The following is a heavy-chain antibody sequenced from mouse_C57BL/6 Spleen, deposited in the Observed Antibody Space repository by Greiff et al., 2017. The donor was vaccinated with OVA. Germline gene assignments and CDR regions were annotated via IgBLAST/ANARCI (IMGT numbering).Heavy chain of an antibody. D-gene: IGHD3-3*01. CDR3: ARRGPLYWYFDV. CDR2: IDPSDSYT. Sequence: QVQLKQPGAELVKPGASVKLSCKASGYTFTSYWMQWVKQRPGQGLEWIGEIDPSDSYTNYNQKFKGKATLTVDTSSSTAYMQLSSLTSEDSAVYYCARRGPLYWYFDVWGTGTTVTVSS. CDR1: GYTFTSYW. J-gene: IGHJ1*03. V-gene: IGHV1-50*01.